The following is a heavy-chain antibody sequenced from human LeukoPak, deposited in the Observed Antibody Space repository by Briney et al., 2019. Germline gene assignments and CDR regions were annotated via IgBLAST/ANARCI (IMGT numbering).Heavy chain of an antibody. J-gene: IGHJ3*02. CDR3: ARGIFGMVINGFDI. Sequence: SETLSLTCTVSGGSISSYYWSWIRQPPGKGLEWIGYINYSETTNYNPSLKRRVTMSVDTSKNQFTLRLSSVTAADTAVYYCARGIFGMVINGFDIWGQGTMVTVSS. D-gene: IGHD3-3*01. V-gene: IGHV4-59*01. CDR2: INYSETT. CDR1: GGSISSYY.